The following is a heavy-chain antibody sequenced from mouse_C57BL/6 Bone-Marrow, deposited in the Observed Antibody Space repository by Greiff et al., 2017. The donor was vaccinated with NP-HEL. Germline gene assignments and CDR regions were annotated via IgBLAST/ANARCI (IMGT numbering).Heavy chain of an antibody. CDR3: ARLNGSSRDWFAY. CDR2: INPNNGGT. CDR1: GYTFTDYN. V-gene: IGHV1-18*01. J-gene: IGHJ3*01. Sequence: EVKLQESGPELVKPGASVKIPCKASGYTFTDYNMDWVKQSHGKSLEWIGDINPNNGGTIYNQKFKGKATLTVDKSSSTAYMELRSLTSEDTAVYYCARLNGSSRDWFAYWGQGTLVTVSA. D-gene: IGHD1-1*01.